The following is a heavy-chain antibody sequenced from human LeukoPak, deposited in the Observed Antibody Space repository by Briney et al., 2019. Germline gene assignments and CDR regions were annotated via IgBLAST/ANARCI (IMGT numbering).Heavy chain of an antibody. CDR2: IYDSGRT. V-gene: IGHV4-59*08. CDR1: GGSISSYY. CDR3: ARRDSSAYYEYFQH. J-gene: IGHJ1*01. Sequence: SETLSLTCTVSGGSISSYYWSWIRQPPGKGLEWIGYIYDSGRTNYNPSLKSRVSISVDTSKNQFSLKLSSVTAADTAVYYCARRDSSAYYEYFQHWGQGTLVTVSS. D-gene: IGHD3-22*01.